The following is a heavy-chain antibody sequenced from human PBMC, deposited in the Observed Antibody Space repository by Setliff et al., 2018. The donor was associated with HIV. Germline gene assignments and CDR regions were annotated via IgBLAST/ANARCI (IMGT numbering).Heavy chain of an antibody. D-gene: IGHD1-26*01. V-gene: IGHV3-7*01. J-gene: IGHJ4*02. CDR3: VRDSAASVWVGASVYYFDF. Sequence: GGSLRLSCESSGFTFNNYWMSWVRQAPGKRPEWVANIKGDGSETYYVDSVKGRFTVSRDNAKSALYLQMNNLSVDDTAVYYCVRDSAASVWVGASVYYFDFWGQGIQVTVSS. CDR2: IKGDGSET. CDR1: GFTFNNYW.